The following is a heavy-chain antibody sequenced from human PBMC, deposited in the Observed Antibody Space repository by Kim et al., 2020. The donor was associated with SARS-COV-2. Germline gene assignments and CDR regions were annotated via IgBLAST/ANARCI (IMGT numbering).Heavy chain of an antibody. CDR3: ARRAGYSSGWYYFDH. CDR1: DDSISSNNYY. J-gene: IGHJ4*02. CDR2: VFFSGST. D-gene: IGHD6-19*01. V-gene: IGHV4-39*01. Sequence: SETLSLTCIVSDDSISSNNYYWGWLRQPPGKGLEWIGSVFFSGSTYYNPSLKSRVTISVAKSKNQLPLKLNAVTAADTAIYYCARRAGYSSGWYYFDHWGQGTLVTVSS.